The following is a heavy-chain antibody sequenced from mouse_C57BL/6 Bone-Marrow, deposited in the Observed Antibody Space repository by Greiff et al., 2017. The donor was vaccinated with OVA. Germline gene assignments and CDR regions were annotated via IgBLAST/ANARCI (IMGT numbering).Heavy chain of an antibody. CDR2: IDPSDSET. Sequence: QVQLQQPGAELVRPGSSVKLSCKASGYTFTSYWMHWVKQRPIQGLEWIGNIDPSDSETHYNQKFKDKATLTVDKSSSTAYRQLSSLTSEDSAVYYCARDGNYLYYFDYWGQGTTLTVSS. D-gene: IGHD2-1*01. V-gene: IGHV1-52*01. J-gene: IGHJ2*01. CDR1: GYTFTSYW. CDR3: ARDGNYLYYFDY.